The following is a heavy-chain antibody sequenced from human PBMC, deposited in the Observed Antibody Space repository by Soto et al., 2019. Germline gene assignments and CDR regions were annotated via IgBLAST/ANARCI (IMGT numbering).Heavy chain of an antibody. Sequence: QVQLVESGGGVVQPGRSLRLSCAASGFTFSSYGMHWVRQAPGKGLEWVAVISYDGSNKYYADSVKGRFTISRDNSKNTLYLQMNSLRAEDTAVYYRAKAFSRSYYYYYGMDVWGQGTTVTVSS. CDR2: ISYDGSNK. CDR3: AKAFSRSYYYYYGMDV. CDR1: GFTFSSYG. D-gene: IGHD5-12*01. V-gene: IGHV3-30*18. J-gene: IGHJ6*02.